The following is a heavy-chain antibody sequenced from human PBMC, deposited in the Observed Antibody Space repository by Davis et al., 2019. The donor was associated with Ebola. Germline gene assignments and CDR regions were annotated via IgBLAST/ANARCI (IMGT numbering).Heavy chain of an antibody. D-gene: IGHD2-2*01. CDR1: GGTFSSFA. Sequence: SVKVSCKASGGTFSSFAITWVRQAPGQGLEWMGGIIPIFGTTNYAQDFQGRVTITADESTRTAYMDLSSLRSQDTAVYYCARVIGSNSWKYGMDVWGKGTMVTVSS. CDR2: IIPIFGTT. V-gene: IGHV1-69*13. J-gene: IGHJ6*04. CDR3: ARVIGSNSWKYGMDV.